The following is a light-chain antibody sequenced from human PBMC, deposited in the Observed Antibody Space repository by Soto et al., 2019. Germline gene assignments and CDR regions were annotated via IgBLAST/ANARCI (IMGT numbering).Light chain of an antibody. V-gene: IGLV1-44*01. CDR1: SSNIGSNT. Sequence: QSVLTQPPSASGTPGQRVTISCSGSSSNIGSNTVNWYQQLPGTAPKLLIYSNNQRPSGVPDRFSGSKSGTSASLAISGLQSEDEADYYCAAWDDSRNGPRFGTGTKVTVL. CDR2: SNN. CDR3: AAWDDSRNGPR. J-gene: IGLJ1*01.